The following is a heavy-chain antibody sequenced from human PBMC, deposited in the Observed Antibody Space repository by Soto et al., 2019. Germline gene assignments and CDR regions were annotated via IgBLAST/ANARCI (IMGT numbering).Heavy chain of an antibody. V-gene: IGHV4-38-2*01. J-gene: IGHJ5*02. CDR1: GCSISSGYY. Sequence: QVQLQESGPGLVKPSETLSLTCVVSGCSISSGYYWGWIRQPPGKGLEWIGSIYHSGSTYYNPSLKSRVTISVDTSKNQFSLKLSSVTAADTAVYYCASGGFPAFDPWGRGTLVTVSS. D-gene: IGHD2-15*01. CDR2: IYHSGST. CDR3: ASGGFPAFDP.